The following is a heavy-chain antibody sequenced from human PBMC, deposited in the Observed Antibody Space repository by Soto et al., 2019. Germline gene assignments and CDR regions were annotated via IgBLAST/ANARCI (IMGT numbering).Heavy chain of an antibody. CDR1: GFTFSDCS. J-gene: IGHJ6*02. D-gene: IGHD2-2*03. V-gene: IGHV3-11*01. CDR2: ISRSGSDI. CDR3: ATVGYCSSTSCQTRYYYYGMDV. Sequence: PGGSLRLSCAASGFTFSDCSMNWVRQAPGKGLEWVSYISRSGSDIYYADSVKGRFTISRDNAKNSLFLQMNSLRAEDTAVYYCATVGYCSSTSCQTRYYYYGMDVWGQGTTVTVSS.